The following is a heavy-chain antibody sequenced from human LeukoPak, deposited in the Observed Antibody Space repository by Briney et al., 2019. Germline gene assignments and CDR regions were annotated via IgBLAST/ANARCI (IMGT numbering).Heavy chain of an antibody. J-gene: IGHJ4*02. V-gene: IGHV3-30*14. CDR2: ISYDGSNK. D-gene: IGHD6-13*01. CDR1: GFTFSSYA. Sequence: GGSLRLSCAASGFTFSSYAMHWVRQAPGKGLEWVAVISYDGSNKYYADSVKGRFTISRDSSKTTLYLQMNSLRAEDTAIYYCTGDSSAGRVFYWGQGALVIVSS. CDR3: TGDSSAGRVFY.